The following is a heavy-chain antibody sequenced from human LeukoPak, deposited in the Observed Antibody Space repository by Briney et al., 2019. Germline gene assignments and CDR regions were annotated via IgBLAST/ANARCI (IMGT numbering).Heavy chain of an antibody. J-gene: IGHJ4*02. V-gene: IGHV3-53*01. Sequence: PGGSLRLSCAASGFSVSSNYMSWVRQAPGKGLEWVSLIYSGGRTYYADSVKGRLTISRDNSQNALYLQMNSLKAEDTAVYYCARADNVGRYSSGWYHFDYWGQGTLVTVSS. D-gene: IGHD6-19*01. CDR3: ARADNVGRYSSGWYHFDY. CDR2: IYSGGRT. CDR1: GFSVSSNY.